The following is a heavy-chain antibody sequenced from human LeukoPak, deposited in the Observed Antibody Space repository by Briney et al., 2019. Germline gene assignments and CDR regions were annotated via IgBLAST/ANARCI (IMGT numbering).Heavy chain of an antibody. J-gene: IGHJ4*02. CDR3: ARHENGYEIIDY. Sequence: SETLSLTCTVTGGSISSYYWSWLRQPPGKGLEWIGYIYYSGSTNYNPSLKSRVTISVDTSKNQFSLKLSSVTAADTAVYYCARHENGYEIIDYWGQGTLVTVSS. CDR1: GGSISSYY. CDR2: IYYSGST. V-gene: IGHV4-59*08. D-gene: IGHD5-12*01.